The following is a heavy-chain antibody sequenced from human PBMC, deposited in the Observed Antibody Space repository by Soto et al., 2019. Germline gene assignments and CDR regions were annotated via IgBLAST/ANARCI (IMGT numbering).Heavy chain of an antibody. Sequence: VKVSCKASGYTFTSYDINWVRQATGQGLEWMGWINPNSGSTNYAQKFQGWVTMTRDTSISTAYMELSRLRSDDTAVYYCARNLTPISLDAFDIWGQGTMVTVSS. CDR2: INPNSGST. CDR3: ARNLTPISLDAFDI. CDR1: GYTFTSYD. J-gene: IGHJ3*02. V-gene: IGHV1-2*04.